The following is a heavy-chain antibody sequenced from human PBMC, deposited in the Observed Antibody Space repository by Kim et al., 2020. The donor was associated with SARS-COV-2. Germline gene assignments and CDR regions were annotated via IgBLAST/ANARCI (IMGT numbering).Heavy chain of an antibody. CDR2: ISSSSSYI. D-gene: IGHD5-18*01. V-gene: IGHV3-21*01. CDR1: GFTFSSYS. CDR3: ARDPRQKPKGYSYGYYFDY. Sequence: GGSLRLSCAASGFTFSSYSMNWVRQAPGKGLEWVSSISSSSSYIYYADSVKGRFTISRDNAKNSLYLQMNSLRAEDTAVYYCARDPRQKPKGYSYGYYFDYWGQGTLVTVSS. J-gene: IGHJ4*02.